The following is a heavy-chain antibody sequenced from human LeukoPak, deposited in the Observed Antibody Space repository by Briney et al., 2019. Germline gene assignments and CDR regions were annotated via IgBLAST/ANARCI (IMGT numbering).Heavy chain of an antibody. CDR1: GFTFSSYA. D-gene: IGHD2-2*01. Sequence: GGSLRLSFAASGFTFSSYAMSWVRQAPGKGLECISGFSGSGGSTYYADSVKGRFTISRDNSKNTLYLQLNSLRAEDTAVYYCAKEARDIVVVPAASWGQGTLVTVSS. J-gene: IGHJ4*02. CDR3: AKEARDIVVVPAAS. CDR2: FSGSGGST. V-gene: IGHV3-23*01.